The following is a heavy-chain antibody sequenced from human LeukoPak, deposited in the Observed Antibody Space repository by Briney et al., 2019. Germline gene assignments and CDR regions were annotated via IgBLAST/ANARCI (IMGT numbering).Heavy chain of an antibody. Sequence: KPGESLKISCKGSGYSFTSYWIGWVRQMPGKGLEWMGIIYPADSDTRYSPSFQGQVTISADKSISTAYLQWSSLKASDIAMYYCARGVSRKAMILTHFDYWGQGTLVTVSS. V-gene: IGHV5-51*03. CDR2: IYPADSDT. CDR1: GYSFTSYW. CDR3: ARGVSRKAMILTHFDY. D-gene: IGHD3-22*01. J-gene: IGHJ4*02.